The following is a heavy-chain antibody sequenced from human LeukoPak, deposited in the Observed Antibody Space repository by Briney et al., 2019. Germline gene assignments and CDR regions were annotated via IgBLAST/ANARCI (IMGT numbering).Heavy chain of an antibody. CDR1: GFTFSDYY. D-gene: IGHD2-21*01. Sequence: GGSLRLSCTASGFTFSDYYMGWIRQAPGKGLEWVSYISSSDNTKYYADSVRGRFTISRDNAKNSLYLQMNSLRAEDTAVYYCARDIPDYWGQGTLVTVSS. J-gene: IGHJ4*02. CDR3: ARDIPDY. V-gene: IGHV3-11*01. CDR2: ISSSDNTK.